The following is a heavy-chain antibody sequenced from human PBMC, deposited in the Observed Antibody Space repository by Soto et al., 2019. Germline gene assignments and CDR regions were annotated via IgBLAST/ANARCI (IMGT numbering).Heavy chain of an antibody. Sequence: EVQLVESGGGLVKPGGSLRLSCAASGFSFSNYRMNWVRQAPGKGLEWVSSISFSSSSISYAESVKGRFTVSRDNAKNSLSLQMNSLRADDTAVYYCARGYGGNEVFWGQGTPVTVSS. J-gene: IGHJ4*02. CDR3: ARGYGGNEVF. CDR1: GFSFSNYR. V-gene: IGHV3-21*01. CDR2: ISFSSSSI. D-gene: IGHD4-17*01.